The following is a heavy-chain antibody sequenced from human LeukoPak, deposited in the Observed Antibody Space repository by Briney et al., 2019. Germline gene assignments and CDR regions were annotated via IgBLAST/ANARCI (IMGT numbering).Heavy chain of an antibody. J-gene: IGHJ4*02. CDR3: ARGAPVSYNFDY. Sequence: ASVKVSCKASGYTFTGYYMHWVRQAPGQGLEWMGWISAYNGNTNYAQKLQGRVTMTTDTSTSTAYMELRSLRSDDTAVYYCARGAPVSYNFDYWGQGTLVTVSS. CDR2: ISAYNGNT. CDR1: GYTFTGYY. D-gene: IGHD1-26*01. V-gene: IGHV1-18*04.